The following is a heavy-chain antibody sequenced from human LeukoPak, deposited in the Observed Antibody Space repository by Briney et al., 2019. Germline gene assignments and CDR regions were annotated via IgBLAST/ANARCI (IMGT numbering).Heavy chain of an antibody. V-gene: IGHV3-23*01. Sequence: GGSLRLSCAASGFTFSSYAMSWVRQAPGKGLEWVSAISGSGGSTHYADSVKGRFTISRDNSKNTLYLQMNSLRAEDTAVYYCAADLHLGELSLESFDYWGQGTLVTVSS. J-gene: IGHJ4*02. CDR1: GFTFSSYA. D-gene: IGHD3-16*02. CDR3: AADLHLGELSLESFDY. CDR2: ISGSGGST.